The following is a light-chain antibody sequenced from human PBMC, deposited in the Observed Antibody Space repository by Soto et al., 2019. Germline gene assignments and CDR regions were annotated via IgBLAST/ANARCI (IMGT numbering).Light chain of an antibody. CDR1: QSVSSSF. Sequence: EIVLTQSPGTLSLSPGERATLSCRASQSVSSSFLAWYQQKPGQAPRLLISGASTRATGIPDRFSGSGSGKDFTLSISRLEPEDFAVYYCHHYGTAWTFGQGTKVEV. J-gene: IGKJ1*01. V-gene: IGKV3-20*01. CDR2: GAS. CDR3: HHYGTAWT.